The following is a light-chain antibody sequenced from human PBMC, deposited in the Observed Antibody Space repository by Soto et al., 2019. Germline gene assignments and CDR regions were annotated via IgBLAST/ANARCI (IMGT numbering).Light chain of an antibody. Sequence: EIVMTQSPATLSVSPGERATLSCRASQSVSSNLAWYQQKPGQAPRLLIYGASTRATGIPARFSGSGSGTEFTLTISSLQSEDFAVYYCQQYNNWPPDLTFGGGIKVDIK. CDR3: QQYNNWPPDLT. CDR1: QSVSSN. J-gene: IGKJ4*01. CDR2: GAS. V-gene: IGKV3-15*01.